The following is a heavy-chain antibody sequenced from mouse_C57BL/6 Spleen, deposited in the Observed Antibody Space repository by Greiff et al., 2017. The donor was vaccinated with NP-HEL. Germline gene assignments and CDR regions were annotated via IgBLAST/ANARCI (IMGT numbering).Heavy chain of an antibody. CDR2: IRSKSSNYAT. D-gene: IGHD1-1*01. CDR1: GFTFNTYA. Sequence: EVQLVESGGGLVQPKGSLKLSCAASGFTFNTYAMHWVRQAPGKGLEWVARIRSKSSNYATYYADSVKDRFTISRDDSQSMLYLQMNNLKTEDTAMYYCVRDRTYYGSSYGYFDVWGTGTTVTVSS. CDR3: VRDRTYYGSSYGYFDV. J-gene: IGHJ1*03. V-gene: IGHV10-3*01.